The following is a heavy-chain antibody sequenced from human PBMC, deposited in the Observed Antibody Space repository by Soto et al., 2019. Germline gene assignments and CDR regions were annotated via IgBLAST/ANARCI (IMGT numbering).Heavy chain of an antibody. CDR1: GGSISSSSYY. J-gene: IGHJ4*02. CDR2: IYYSGST. D-gene: IGHD6-13*01. Sequence: QLQLQESGPGLVKPSETLSLTCTVSGGSISSSSYYWGWIRQPPGKGLEWIGSIYYSGSTYYNPSLKSRVTISVDTSKNQFSLKLSSVTAADTAVYYCARPNGQASSRAYYFDYWGQGTLVTVSS. V-gene: IGHV4-39*01. CDR3: ARPNGQASSRAYYFDY.